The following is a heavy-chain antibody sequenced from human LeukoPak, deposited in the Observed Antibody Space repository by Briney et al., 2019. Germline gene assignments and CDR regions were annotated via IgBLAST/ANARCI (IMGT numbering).Heavy chain of an antibody. D-gene: IGHD2-2*02. V-gene: IGHV4-39*07. CDR2: IYYSGST. J-gene: IGHJ5*02. CDR3: AREPLWVVPAAIGINWFDP. Sequence: SETLSLTCTVSGGSISSSSYYWGWIRQPPGKGLEWIGSIYYSGSTYYNPSLKSRVTISVDTSKNQFSLKLSSVTAADTAVYYCAREPLWVVPAAIGINWFDPWGQGTLVTVSS. CDR1: GGSISSSSYY.